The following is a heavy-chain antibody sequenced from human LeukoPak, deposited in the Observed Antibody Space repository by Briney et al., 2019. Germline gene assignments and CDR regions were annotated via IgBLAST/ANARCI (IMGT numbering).Heavy chain of an antibody. V-gene: IGHV4-34*01. Sequence: SETLSLTCAVYGGSFSGYYWSWIRQPPGKGLEWIGEINHSGSTNYNPSLKSRVTISVDTSKNQFSLKLSSVTAADTAVYYRARAMVQLWSYYYYGMDVWGQGTTVTVSS. D-gene: IGHD5-18*01. CDR3: ARAMVQLWSYYYYGMDV. CDR1: GGSFSGYY. CDR2: INHSGST. J-gene: IGHJ6*02.